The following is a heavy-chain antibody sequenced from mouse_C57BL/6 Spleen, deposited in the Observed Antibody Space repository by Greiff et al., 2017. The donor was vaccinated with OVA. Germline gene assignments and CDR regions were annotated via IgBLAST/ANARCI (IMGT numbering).Heavy chain of an antibody. J-gene: IGHJ3*01. V-gene: IGHV1-50*01. CDR2: IDPSDSYT. CDR1: GYTFTSYW. CDR3: ARGKGFAY. Sequence: QVQLKQPGAELVKPGASVKLSCKASGYTFTSYWMQWVKQRPGQGLEWIGEIDPSDSYTNYNQKFKGKATLTVDTSSSTAYMQLSSLTSEDSAVYYCARGKGFAYWGQGTLVTVSA.